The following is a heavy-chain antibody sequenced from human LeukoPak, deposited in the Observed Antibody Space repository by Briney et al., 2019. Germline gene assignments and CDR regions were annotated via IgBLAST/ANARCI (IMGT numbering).Heavy chain of an antibody. CDR1: GYTFTSYA. CDR3: ATDLKKGDSGCFDY. D-gene: IGHD6-19*01. CDR2: INTNTGNP. V-gene: IGHV7-4-1*02. Sequence: ASVKVSCKASGYTFTSYAMHWVRQAPGQGLEWMEWINTNTGNPTYAQGFTGRFVFSLDTSVSTAYLHISSLEAEDTAIYYCATDLKKGDSGCFDYWGQGTLVTVSS. J-gene: IGHJ4*02.